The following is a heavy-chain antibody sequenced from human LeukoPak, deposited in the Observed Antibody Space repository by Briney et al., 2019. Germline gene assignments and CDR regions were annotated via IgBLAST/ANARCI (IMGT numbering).Heavy chain of an antibody. J-gene: IGHJ4*02. CDR2: IYYSGST. D-gene: IGHD1-26*01. V-gene: IGHV4-59*01. CDR1: GGSISSYY. Sequence: SETLSLTCTVSGGSISSYYWSWIRPPPGKGLEWIGYIYYSGSTNYNPSLKSRVTISVDTSKNQFSLKLTSVTAADTAVYYCARHMPWELPPGAYDYWGQGSLVTVSS. CDR3: ARHMPWELPPGAYDY.